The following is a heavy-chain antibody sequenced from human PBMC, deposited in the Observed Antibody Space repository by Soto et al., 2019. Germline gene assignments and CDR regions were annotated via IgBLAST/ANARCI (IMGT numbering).Heavy chain of an antibody. J-gene: IGHJ4*02. D-gene: IGHD1-26*01. CDR3: AKLAGDIGSDEDY. CDR2: FSGDGAST. V-gene: IGHV3-23*01. Sequence: GGSLRLSCAASGFTFSTYTMTWVRQAPGKGLEWVSAFSGDGASTYYADSVKGRFTISRDNSKNTLYLHTNSLRAEDTAVYYCAKLAGDIGSDEDYWGQGTLVTVSS. CDR1: GFTFSTYT.